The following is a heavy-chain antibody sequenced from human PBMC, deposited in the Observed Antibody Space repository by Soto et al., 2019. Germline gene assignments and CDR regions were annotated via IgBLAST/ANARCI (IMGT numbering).Heavy chain of an antibody. D-gene: IGHD4-17*01. Sequence: QVQLQESGPGLVKPSETLSLTCTVSGGSVSSGSFYWSWIRQPPGKGLEWIAYIYYSGSTNYNPSLKSRVTISVDTSKNQFSLKVSSVTAADTAVYYCARVYGGNYKYFDYWGQGTLVTVSS. J-gene: IGHJ4*02. CDR2: IYYSGST. V-gene: IGHV4-61*01. CDR1: GGSVSSGSFY. CDR3: ARVYGGNYKYFDY.